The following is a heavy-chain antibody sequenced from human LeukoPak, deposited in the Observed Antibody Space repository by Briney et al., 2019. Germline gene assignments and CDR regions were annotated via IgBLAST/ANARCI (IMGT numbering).Heavy chain of an antibody. D-gene: IGHD1-26*01. CDR1: SGSISTSNYC. Sequence: PSETLSLTRTVSSGSISTSNYCWGWVRQPPGKALEWIGNIFYSGSTYYSPSLKSRVTISLDTSRNQFSLKLSSVTAADTAVYYCARYSGSHSLDIWGQGTMVTVSS. V-gene: IGHV4-39*07. J-gene: IGHJ3*02. CDR2: IFYSGST. CDR3: ARYSGSHSLDI.